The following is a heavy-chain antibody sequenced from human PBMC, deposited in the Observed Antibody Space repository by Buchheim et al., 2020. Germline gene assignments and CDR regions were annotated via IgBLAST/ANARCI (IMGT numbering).Heavy chain of an antibody. Sequence: QLQLQESGPGLVKPSETLSLICTVSGGSISSGSYYWGWIRQPPGKGLEWIGSIYYSGSTYYNPSLKSRVTISVDTSKNQFSLKLSSVTAADTAVYYCARHGMPYDFWSGYSGSYDQYDMDVWGQGTT. D-gene: IGHD3-3*01. CDR1: GGSISSGSYY. J-gene: IGHJ6*02. V-gene: IGHV4-39*01. CDR2: IYYSGST. CDR3: ARHGMPYDFWSGYSGSYDQYDMDV.